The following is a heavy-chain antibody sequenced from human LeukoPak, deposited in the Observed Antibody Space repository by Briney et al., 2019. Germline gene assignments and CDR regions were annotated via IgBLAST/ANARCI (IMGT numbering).Heavy chain of an antibody. J-gene: IGHJ4*02. CDR1: GGSIISSHYY. Sequence: ASETLSLTCSVSGGSIISSHYYWGWIRQPPGKGLEWIGSIYQSGSGSSYYNPSLKSRVTIFGDTSKNQFFLRLSSVTAADTAVYYCASTLRFLPYRRFDYWGQGTLVTVPS. CDR2: IYQSGSGSS. V-gene: IGHV4-39*01. CDR3: ASTLRFLPYRRFDY. D-gene: IGHD3-3*01.